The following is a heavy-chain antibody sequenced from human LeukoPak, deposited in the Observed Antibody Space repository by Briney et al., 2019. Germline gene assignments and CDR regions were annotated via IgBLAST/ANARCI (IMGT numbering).Heavy chain of an antibody. V-gene: IGHV1-18*01. CDR2: ISAYNGNK. CDR3: ARGHRTAAYDSSGSDY. D-gene: IGHD3-22*01. Sequence: ASVKVSCKASGYTFTSYDISWVRQAPGQGLEWMGWISAYNGNKKYAQKLQGRVTMTTDTSTSTAYRELRSLRPDDTAVFYFARGHRTAAYDSSGSDYWGQGTLVTVS. J-gene: IGHJ4*02. CDR1: GYTFTSYD.